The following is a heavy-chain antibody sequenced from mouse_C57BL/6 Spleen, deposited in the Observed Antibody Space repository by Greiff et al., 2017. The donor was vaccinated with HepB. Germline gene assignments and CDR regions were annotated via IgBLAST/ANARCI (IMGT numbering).Heavy chain of an antibody. D-gene: IGHD2-1*01. V-gene: IGHV1-55*01. CDR1: GYTFTSYW. J-gene: IGHJ1*03. CDR2: IYPGSGST. Sequence: VQLQQPGAELVKPGASVKMSCKASGYTFTSYWITWVKQRPGQGLEWIGDIYPGSGSTNYNEKFKSKATLTVDTSSSTAYMQLSSLASEDSAVYYCARCYGNCLYWYFGVWGTGTTVTVSS. CDR3: ARCYGNCLYWYFGV.